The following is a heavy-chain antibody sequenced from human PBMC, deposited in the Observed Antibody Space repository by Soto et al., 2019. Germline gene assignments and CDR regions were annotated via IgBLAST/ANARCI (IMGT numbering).Heavy chain of an antibody. D-gene: IGHD2-8*01. CDR3: ARFEMNGNFYHMDV. J-gene: IGHJ6*03. CDR1: GFIFSDYY. V-gene: IGHV3-11*01. Sequence: QVQLVESGGGLVTPGGSLRLSCAASGFIFSDYYMSWIRLAPGKGLEWVSYISKRATFTYYADSVLGRFTLSRDNDRNSLYLEMSGLRAEDTAVYYCARFEMNGNFYHMDVWGTGTTVTVSS. CDR2: ISKRATFT.